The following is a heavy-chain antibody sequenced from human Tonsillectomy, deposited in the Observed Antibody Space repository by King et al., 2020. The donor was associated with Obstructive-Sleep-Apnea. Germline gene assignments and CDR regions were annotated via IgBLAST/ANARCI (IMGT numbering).Heavy chain of an antibody. CDR2: INSLSSTI. J-gene: IGHJ4*02. D-gene: IGHD1-1*01. CDR1: GFTFSDYF. Sequence: VQLVESGGGLVKPGESLRLSCAASGFTFSDYFMSWIRQAPGEGLEWISYINSLSSTIYYADSVKGRFTISRDNVKNSLYLRMNSLRAEDTAVYYCARTYNWNDAYFDYWGQGTLVTVSS. CDR3: ARTYNWNDAYFDY. V-gene: IGHV3-11*01.